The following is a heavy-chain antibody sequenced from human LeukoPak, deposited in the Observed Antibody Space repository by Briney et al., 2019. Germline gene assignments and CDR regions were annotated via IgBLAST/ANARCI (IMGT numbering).Heavy chain of an antibody. CDR2: IYYSGST. V-gene: IGHV4-39*07. Sequence: PSETLSLTCTVSGGSISSSSYYWGWIRQPPGKGLEWIGSIYYSGSTYYNPSLKSRVTISVDTSKNQFSLKLSSVTAADTAVYYCARWRVRFLKDYYYYMDVWGKGTTVTVSS. CDR3: ARWRVRFLKDYYYYMDV. D-gene: IGHD3-3*01. J-gene: IGHJ6*03. CDR1: GGSISSSSYY.